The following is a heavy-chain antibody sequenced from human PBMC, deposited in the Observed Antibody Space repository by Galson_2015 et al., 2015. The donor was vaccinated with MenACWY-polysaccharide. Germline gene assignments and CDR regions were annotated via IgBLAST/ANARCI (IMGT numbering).Heavy chain of an antibody. CDR3: ARDLISGYDSSGYGY. J-gene: IGHJ4*02. V-gene: IGHV3-11*04. CDR1: GFTFSDWY. Sequence: SLRLSCAASGFTFSDWYLSWIRQAPGKGLQWVSWIDRSSSTIYYADSVKGRFTISRDNAKNSLYLQMNSLRAEDTAVYYCARDLISGYDSSGYGYWGQGTLVTVSS. D-gene: IGHD3-22*01. CDR2: IDRSSSTI.